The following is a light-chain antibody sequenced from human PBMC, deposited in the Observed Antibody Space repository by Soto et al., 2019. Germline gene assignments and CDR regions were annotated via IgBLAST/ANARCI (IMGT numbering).Light chain of an antibody. J-gene: IGKJ1*01. Sequence: DIQMTQSPPPLSASVGDRVTITCRASQRISSWLAWYQQRPGKAPNLLIYDVSSLESGVPSRFSGSGSGTEFTLTISSLQPDDFATYYCQQYTNYPWTFGQGTKVEIK. CDR1: QRISSW. CDR3: QQYTNYPWT. CDR2: DVS. V-gene: IGKV1-5*01.